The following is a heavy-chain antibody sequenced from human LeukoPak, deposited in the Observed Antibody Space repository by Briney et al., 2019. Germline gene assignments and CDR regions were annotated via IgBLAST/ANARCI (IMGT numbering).Heavy chain of an antibody. CDR3: AEAPYYDSSGLYYFDY. CDR2: ISGSGGST. D-gene: IGHD3-22*01. J-gene: IGHJ4*02. Sequence: GGSLRLSCAASGFTFSSYAMSWVRQAPGKGLEWVSAISGSGGSTYYADSVKGRFTISRDNSKNTLYLQMNSLRAEDTAVYYCAEAPYYDSSGLYYFDYWGQGTLVTVSS. V-gene: IGHV3-23*01. CDR1: GFTFSSYA.